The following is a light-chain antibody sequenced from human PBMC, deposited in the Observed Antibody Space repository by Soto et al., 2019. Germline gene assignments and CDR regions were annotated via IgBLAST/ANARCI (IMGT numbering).Light chain of an antibody. V-gene: IGKV1-5*01. CDR2: DAS. CDR1: QGISSW. CDR3: QQYNSFSVT. Sequence: DIQMTQSPSTLSASVGDRVTITCRASQGISSWLAWYQQKPGKAPKLLIHDASSLESGVPSRFSGSGSGTEFTLTTSSLQPDDFATYYCQQYNSFSVTFGQGTKVDIK. J-gene: IGKJ1*01.